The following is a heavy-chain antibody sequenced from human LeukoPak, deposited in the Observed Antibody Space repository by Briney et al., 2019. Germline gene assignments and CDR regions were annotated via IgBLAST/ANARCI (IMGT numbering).Heavy chain of an antibody. J-gene: IGHJ6*03. V-gene: IGHV3-30*02. CDR3: VKNDYGDYYYYMDV. D-gene: IGHD4-17*01. Sequence: PGGSLRLSCAVSGFTLSSYGMHWVRQAPGRGLEWMTFIRYDGNSKYYAGSVKGRFTISRDNSKNTLHLQMNSLRAEDTAVYYCVKNDYGDYYYYMDVWGKGTTVTVSS. CDR2: IRYDGNSK. CDR1: GFTLSSYG.